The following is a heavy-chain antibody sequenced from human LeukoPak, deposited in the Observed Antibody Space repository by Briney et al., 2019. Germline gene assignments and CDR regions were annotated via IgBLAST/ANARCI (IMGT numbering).Heavy chain of an antibody. D-gene: IGHD6-6*01. V-gene: IGHV1-8*01. J-gene: IGHJ4*02. Sequence: EASVKVSCKASGYTFTSYDINWVRQATGQGPEWMGWMNPNSGNTGYAQKFQGRVTMTRNTSISTAYMELSSLRSEDTAVYYCAAREAGSPSLRPLDYWGQGTLVTVAS. CDR3: AAREAGSPSLRPLDY. CDR2: MNPNSGNT. CDR1: GYTFTSYD.